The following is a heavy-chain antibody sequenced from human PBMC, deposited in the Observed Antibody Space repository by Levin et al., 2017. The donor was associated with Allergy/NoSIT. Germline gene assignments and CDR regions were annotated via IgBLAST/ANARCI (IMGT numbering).Heavy chain of an antibody. J-gene: IGHJ6*03. Sequence: LRLSCTVSGGSISSGDYYWSWLRQPPGKGLEWIGYIFYTGDTFYIPSLKSRVTISVDTSKNQFSLKLSSVTAADTAVFYCARAPPTYGDYSWDYYYYMDVWGKGTTVTVSS. CDR1: GGSISSGDYY. CDR2: IFYTGDT. D-gene: IGHD4-17*01. CDR3: ARAPPTYGDYSWDYYYYMDV. V-gene: IGHV4-30-4*01.